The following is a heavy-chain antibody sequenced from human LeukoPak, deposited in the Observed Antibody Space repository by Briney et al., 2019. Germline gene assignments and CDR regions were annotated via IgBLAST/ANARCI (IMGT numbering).Heavy chain of an antibody. Sequence: PSETLSLTCSVSGDSISTYYWTWIRQPPGMGLEWTGYVSYGGSTNYNPSLKSRVTTSVDSSKSQFSLTLASVTAADTAVYYCARVGPNSGSGRDDAFDIWGPGTMVTVSS. J-gene: IGHJ3*02. V-gene: IGHV4-59*01. CDR2: VSYGGST. CDR3: ARVGPNSGSGRDDAFDI. CDR1: GDSISTYY. D-gene: IGHD3-10*01.